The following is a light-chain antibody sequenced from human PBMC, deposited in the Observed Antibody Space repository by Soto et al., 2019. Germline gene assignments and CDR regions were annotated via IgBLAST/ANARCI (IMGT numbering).Light chain of an antibody. CDR1: QSVSSSY. Sequence: EIVLTQSPATLSLSPGGRATLSCGASQSVSSSYLAWYQQKPGLAPRLLIYDASSRATGIPDRFSGSGSGTDFTLTIIRLEPEDFAVYYCQQYGSSPPITFGQGTRLEIK. J-gene: IGKJ5*01. CDR2: DAS. V-gene: IGKV3D-20*01. CDR3: QQYGSSPPIT.